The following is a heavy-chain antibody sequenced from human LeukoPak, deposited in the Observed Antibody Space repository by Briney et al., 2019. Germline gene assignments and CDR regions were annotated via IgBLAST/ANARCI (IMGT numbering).Heavy chain of an antibody. D-gene: IGHD6-19*01. V-gene: IGHV4-59*01. CDR3: ARETKLMGYSSGLGFNY. CDR2: IYDGGNT. CDR1: GGSISSWY. Sequence: SETLSLTCTVSGGSISSWYWSWIRQPPGKGLEWIGYIYDGGNTNYNPSLKTRVTISVDTSKNQLSLNLSPVTAADTAVYYCARETKLMGYSSGLGFNYWGQGTLVTVSS. J-gene: IGHJ4*02.